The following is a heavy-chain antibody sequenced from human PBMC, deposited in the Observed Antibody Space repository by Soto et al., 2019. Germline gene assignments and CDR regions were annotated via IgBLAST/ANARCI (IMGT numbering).Heavy chain of an antibody. V-gene: IGHV1-69*05. J-gene: IGHJ6*02. CDR2: IIPSCGTT. Sequence: ASVKVSCKASGGTFSSYAISWVRQAPGQGLEWMGGIIPSCGTTSYAQKFQGRVTMTRDTSTSTVYMELSSLRSEDTAVYYCASYSVVTSAIYGMDVWGQGTTVTVSS. D-gene: IGHD2-21*02. CDR3: ASYSVVTSAIYGMDV. CDR1: GGTFSSYA.